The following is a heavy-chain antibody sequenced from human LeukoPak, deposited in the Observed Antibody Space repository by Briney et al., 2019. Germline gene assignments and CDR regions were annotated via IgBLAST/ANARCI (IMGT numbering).Heavy chain of an antibody. CDR1: GDSINSGSYS. Sequence: PSETLSLTCTVSGDSINSGSYSWNWIRRPAGGGLEWIGRISSSGRTNYNPSFRSRVTISQDTSKNQFSLKLSSVTAADTAVYYCARGQWLPVFDFWGQGTLVTVSS. CDR2: ISSSGRT. CDR3: ARGQWLPVFDF. J-gene: IGHJ5*01. V-gene: IGHV4-61*10. D-gene: IGHD3-22*01.